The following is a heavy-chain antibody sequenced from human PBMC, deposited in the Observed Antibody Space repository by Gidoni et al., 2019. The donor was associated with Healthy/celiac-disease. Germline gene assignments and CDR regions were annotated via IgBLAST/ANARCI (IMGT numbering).Heavy chain of an antibody. CDR2: ISWDGGST. D-gene: IGHD3-22*01. V-gene: IGHV3-43*01. CDR3: AKDIGVSGYYDSSGYLDY. J-gene: IGHJ4*02. CDR1: GFTFDAYT. Sequence: EVQLVESGGVVVQPGGYLRLSWAASGFTFDAYTVHWVRQAPGKGLEWVSLISWDGGSTYYADSAKGRFTISRDNSKNSLYLQMNSLRTEDTALYYCAKDIGVSGYYDSSGYLDYWGQGTLVTVSS.